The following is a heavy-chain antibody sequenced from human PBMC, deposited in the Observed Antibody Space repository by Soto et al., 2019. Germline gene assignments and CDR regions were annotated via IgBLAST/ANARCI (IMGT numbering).Heavy chain of an antibody. D-gene: IGHD4-17*01. CDR3: VKENLRYGDYSPLDY. CDR2: ISGSGVST. Sequence: EVQLLESGGGLVQPGGSLRLSCAASGFTFNNYAMSWVRQTPGEGLEWVSAISGSGVSTYYADSVRVRFTISRDNSKNTLYLQMNSLGADDTAVYYCVKENLRYGDYSPLDYWGQGTLVTVSS. J-gene: IGHJ4*02. V-gene: IGHV3-23*01. CDR1: GFTFNNYA.